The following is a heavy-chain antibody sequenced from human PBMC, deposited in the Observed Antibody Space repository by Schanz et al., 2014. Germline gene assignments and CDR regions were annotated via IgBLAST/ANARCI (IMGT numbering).Heavy chain of an antibody. D-gene: IGHD3-10*01. V-gene: IGHV3-7*01. CDR2: IKQDESEK. J-gene: IGHJ5*02. CDR3: VRDILHRVYDSGSP. CDR1: GFTFSNYW. Sequence: EVQLVESGGGLVQPGGSLRLSCAASGFTFSNYWMHWVRQAPGKGLEWVANIKQDESEKYYVDSVKGRFTISRDNAKNSLFLHMNSLRAEDTAVYYCVRDILHRVYDSGSPWGQGTLVTVSS.